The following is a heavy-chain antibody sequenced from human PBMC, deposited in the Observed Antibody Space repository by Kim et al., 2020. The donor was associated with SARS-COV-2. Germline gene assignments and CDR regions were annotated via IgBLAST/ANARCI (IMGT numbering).Heavy chain of an antibody. J-gene: IGHJ4*02. V-gene: IGHV3-48*04. CDR1: GFTFSSYS. CDR2: ISSSSSTI. D-gene: IGHD2-15*01. Sequence: GGALRLSCAASGFTFSSYSMNWVRQAPGKGLEWVSYISSSSSTIYYADSVKGRFTISRDNAKNSLYLQMNSLRAEDTAVYYCARDRYCSGGSCYEWDYWGQGTLVTVSS. CDR3: ARDRYCSGGSCYEWDY.